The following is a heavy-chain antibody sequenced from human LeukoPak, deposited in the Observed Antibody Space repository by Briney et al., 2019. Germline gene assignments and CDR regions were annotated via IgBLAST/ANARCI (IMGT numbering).Heavy chain of an antibody. CDR2: ISGSGGST. V-gene: IGHV3-23*01. CDR1: GFTFSSYA. CDR3: AKWAVELVVPAAMGDAFDI. Sequence: GGSLRLSCAASGFTFSSYAMSWVRQAPGKGLEWVSAISGSGGSTYYADSVKGRFTISRDNSKNTLYLQMNSLRAEDTAVYYCAKWAVELVVPAAMGDAFDIWGQGTMVTVSS. J-gene: IGHJ3*02. D-gene: IGHD2-2*01.